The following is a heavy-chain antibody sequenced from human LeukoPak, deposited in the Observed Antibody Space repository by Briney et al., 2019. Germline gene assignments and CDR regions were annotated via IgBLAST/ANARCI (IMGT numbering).Heavy chain of an antibody. V-gene: IGHV4-4*02. CDR3: ARGPLIVVVPAAPYYYYGMDV. J-gene: IGHJ6*02. CDR1: GGSISSSNW. Sequence: PSGTLSLTCAVSGGSISSSNWWSWVRQPPGQGLEWIGEIYHSGSTNYNPSLKSRVTISVDKSKNQFSLKLSSVTAADTAVYYCARGPLIVVVPAAPYYYYGMDVWGQGTTVTVSS. D-gene: IGHD2-2*01. CDR2: IYHSGST.